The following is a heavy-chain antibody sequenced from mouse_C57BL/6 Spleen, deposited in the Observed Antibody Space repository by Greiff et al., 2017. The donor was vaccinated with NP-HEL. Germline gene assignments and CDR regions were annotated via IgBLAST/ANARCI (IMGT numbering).Heavy chain of an antibody. J-gene: IGHJ1*03. D-gene: IGHD1-1*01. CDR3: ARGGGSSYDWYFDV. CDR1: GYTFTSYW. V-gene: IGHV1-69*01. Sequence: VQLQQSGAELVMPGASVKLSCKASGYTFTSYWMHWVKQRPGQGLEWIGEIDPSDSYTNYNQKFKGKSTLTVDKSSSTAYMQLSSLTSEDSAVYYCARGGGSSYDWYFDVWGTRTTVTVSS. CDR2: IDPSDSYT.